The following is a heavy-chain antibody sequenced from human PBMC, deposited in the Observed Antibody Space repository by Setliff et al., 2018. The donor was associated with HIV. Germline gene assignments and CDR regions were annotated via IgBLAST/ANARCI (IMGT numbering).Heavy chain of an antibody. J-gene: IGHJ2*01. CDR2: IYTGGAT. CDR1: VVTVSKNY. V-gene: IGHV3-66*02. D-gene: IGHD4-17*01. Sequence: PGGSLRLSCAASVVTVSKNYMSWVRQAPGKGLEWASVIYTGGATFYADSVKARFTISRDNSRNTLYLQMNSLRAEDTAVYYCARSNLRRYGDPDWYFDLWGRGTLVTVSS. CDR3: ARSNLRRYGDPDWYFDL.